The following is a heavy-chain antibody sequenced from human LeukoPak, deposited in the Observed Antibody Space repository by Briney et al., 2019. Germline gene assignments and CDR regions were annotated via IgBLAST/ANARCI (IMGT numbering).Heavy chain of an antibody. D-gene: IGHD6-6*01. J-gene: IGHJ4*02. CDR2: IIPIFGTA. V-gene: IGHV1-69*05. Sequence: SVKVFCKASGGTFSRYAISWVRQAAGQGLEWMGGIIPIFGTANYAQKFQGRVTITTDESTSTAYMELSSLRSEGTAVYYCARDPFQYSGSSHGYFDYWGQGTLVTVSS. CDR1: GGTFSRYA. CDR3: ARDPFQYSGSSHGYFDY.